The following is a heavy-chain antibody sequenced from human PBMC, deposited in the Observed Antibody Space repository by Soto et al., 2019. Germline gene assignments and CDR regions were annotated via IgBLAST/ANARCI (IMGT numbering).Heavy chain of an antibody. Sequence: QVQLQESGPGLVKPSETLSLTCTVPGGSISSYYWSWIRQPPGKGLESIGYIYYSGSTNNNPSLKIRVTIAVGTSKNQFSLKLCSVTAADTAGYYCARGSPSHYSSGWFDYWCQGTLVIVS. CDR2: IYYSGST. V-gene: IGHV4-59*01. J-gene: IGHJ4*02. D-gene: IGHD6-19*01. CDR3: ARGSPSHYSSGWFDY. CDR1: GGSISSYY.